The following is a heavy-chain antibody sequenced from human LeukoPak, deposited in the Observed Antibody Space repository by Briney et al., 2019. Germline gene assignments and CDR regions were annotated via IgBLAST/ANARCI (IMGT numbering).Heavy chain of an antibody. CDR2: ISYDGSNK. CDR3: ARSADYYDSSGSGDI. J-gene: IGHJ3*02. CDR1: GFTFSSYA. V-gene: IGHV3-30-3*01. D-gene: IGHD3-22*01. Sequence: GGSLRLSCAASGFTFSSYAMHWVRQAPGKGLEWVAVISYDGSNKYYADSVKGRFTISRDNSKNTLYLQMNSLRAEDTAVYYCARSADYYDSSGSGDIWGQGTMVTVSS.